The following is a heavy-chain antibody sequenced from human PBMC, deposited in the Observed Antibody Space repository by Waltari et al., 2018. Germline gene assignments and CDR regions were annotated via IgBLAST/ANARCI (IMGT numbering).Heavy chain of an antibody. CDR3: AREGAGGFDY. J-gene: IGHJ4*02. D-gene: IGHD1-26*01. CDR1: GFLFSSYW. CDR2: IKKDGSKK. V-gene: IGHV3-7*03. Sequence: EVQLVESGGGLVQPGGSLRLSCAASGFLFSSYWMGWVRQAPGKGREWVANIKKDGSKKEYVDSVKGRFTISRDNAKNSLYLQMNSLRADDTAVYYCAREGAGGFDYWGQGTLVTVSS.